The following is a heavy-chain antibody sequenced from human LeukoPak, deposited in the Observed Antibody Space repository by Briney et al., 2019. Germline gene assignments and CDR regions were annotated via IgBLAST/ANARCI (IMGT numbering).Heavy chain of an antibody. V-gene: IGHV1-18*01. CDR2: ISAYNGNT. D-gene: IGHD3-16*02. CDR3: ARDGRLYDYVWGSYRSNWFDP. CDR1: GYTFTCYG. Sequence: ASVKVSCKASGYTFTCYGIGWVRQAPGQGLEWMGWISAYNGNTNYAQKLQGRVTMTTDTSTSTAYMELRSLRSDDTAVYYCARDGRLYDYVWGSYRSNWFDPWGQGTLVTVSS. J-gene: IGHJ5*02.